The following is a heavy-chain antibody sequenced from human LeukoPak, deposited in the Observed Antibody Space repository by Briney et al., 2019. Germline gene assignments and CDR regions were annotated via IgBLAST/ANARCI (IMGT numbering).Heavy chain of an antibody. V-gene: IGHV3-23*01. J-gene: IGHJ4*02. CDR3: ARVTYGSGTYGAFDY. CDR2: ISGGGVST. Sequence: PGGSLRLSCAASGFTFSSFPMSWVRQAPGKGLEWVSVISGGGVSTYYADSVKGRFTISRDNSKNTLYLQMNSLRAEDTAVYYCARVTYGSGTYGAFDYWGQGTLVAVSS. CDR1: GFTFSSFP. D-gene: IGHD3-10*01.